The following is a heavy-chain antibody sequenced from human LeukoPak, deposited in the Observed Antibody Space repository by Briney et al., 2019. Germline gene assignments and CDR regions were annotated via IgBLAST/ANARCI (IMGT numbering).Heavy chain of an antibody. CDR1: GGSISSYY. CDR2: IKHSGRT. V-gene: IGHV4-34*01. D-gene: IGHD3-10*01. Sequence: SETLSLTCTVSGGSISSYYWSWIRQPPWKGLEWIGEIKHSGRTNYNPSLKSRVTISVDTSKKQFSLKLSSVTAADTAVYYCARGVDYYGVWGQGTLVTVSS. J-gene: IGHJ4*02. CDR3: ARGVDYYGV.